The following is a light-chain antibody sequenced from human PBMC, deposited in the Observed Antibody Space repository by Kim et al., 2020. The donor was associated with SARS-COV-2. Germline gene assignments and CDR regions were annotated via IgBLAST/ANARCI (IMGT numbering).Light chain of an antibody. V-gene: IGLV2-14*03. CDR3: TSYTSSDTWV. CDR2: DVS. CDR1: SSDVGAYNY. J-gene: IGLJ3*02. Sequence: QSALTQPASVSGSPRPSITISCTGTSSDVGAYNYVSWYQQHPGKAPKLIIYDVSERPSGISNRFSGSKSGNTASLTISGLQAEDEADYYCTSYTSSDTWVFGGGTQLTVL.